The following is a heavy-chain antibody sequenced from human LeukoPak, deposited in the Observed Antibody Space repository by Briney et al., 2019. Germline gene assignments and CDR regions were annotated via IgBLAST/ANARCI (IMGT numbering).Heavy chain of an antibody. CDR1: GGSISSGSYY. J-gene: IGHJ4*02. Sequence: MSSETLSLTCTVSGGSISSGSYYWSWIRQPAGKGLEWIGRIYTSGSTNYNPSLKSRVTISVDTSKNQFSLKLSSVTAADTAVYYCARARLWFGELRYWGQGTLVTVSS. CDR3: ARARLWFGELRY. D-gene: IGHD3-10*01. V-gene: IGHV4-61*02. CDR2: IYTSGST.